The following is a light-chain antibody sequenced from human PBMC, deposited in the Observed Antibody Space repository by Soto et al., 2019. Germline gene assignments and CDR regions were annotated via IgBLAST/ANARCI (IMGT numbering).Light chain of an antibody. J-gene: IGKJ5*01. V-gene: IGKV3-20*01. Sequence: EIVLTQSPGTLSLSPGERATLSCRASQSVSSSYLAWYQQKPGQAPRLLINGASSRATGIPDRFSGSGSGTDFTLTISRLEPEDFAVYYCQQYGTSPPSTVGQGTRLEI. CDR2: GAS. CDR3: QQYGTSPPST. CDR1: QSVSSSY.